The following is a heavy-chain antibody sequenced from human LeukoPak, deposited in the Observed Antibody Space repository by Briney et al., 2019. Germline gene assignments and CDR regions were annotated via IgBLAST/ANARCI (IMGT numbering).Heavy chain of an antibody. D-gene: IGHD4-17*01. J-gene: IGHJ4*02. CDR1: GYTLTELS. CDR2: FDPEDGET. Sequence: ASVKVSCKVSGYTLTELSMHWVRQAPGKGLEWMGGFDPEDGETIYAQKFQGRVTMTEDTSTDTAYMELSSLRSEDTAVYYCATVGFESDYDHPYYFDYWGQGTLVTVSS. V-gene: IGHV1-24*01. CDR3: ATVGFESDYDHPYYFDY.